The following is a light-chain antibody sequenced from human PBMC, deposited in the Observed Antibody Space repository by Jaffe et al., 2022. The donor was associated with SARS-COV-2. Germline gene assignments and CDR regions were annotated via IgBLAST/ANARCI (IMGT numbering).Light chain of an antibody. CDR1: QDSRNS. J-gene: IGKJ2*01. V-gene: IGKV1-33*01. Sequence: DIQMTQSPSSLSASVGDRVTITCQASQDSRNSLNWYQQKPGKAPNLLIYDASNLQTGVPSRFSGSGSGTDFTFTISSLQPEDTATYYCQQYETLPYTFGQGTKLEIK. CDR3: QQYETLPYT. CDR2: DAS.